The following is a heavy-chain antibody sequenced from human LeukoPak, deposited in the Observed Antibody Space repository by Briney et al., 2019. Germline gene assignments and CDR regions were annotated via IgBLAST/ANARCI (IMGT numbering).Heavy chain of an antibody. Sequence: GGSLRLSVAASGFTFSSYSRTGVGQAPGKGLEWVSSISSSSSYIYYADSVKGRFTISRDNAKNSLYLQMNSLRAEDTAVYYCARSYDFWSNVNWGQGTLVTVSS. CDR3: ARSYDFWSNVN. CDR2: ISSSSSYI. V-gene: IGHV3-21*01. CDR1: GFTFSSYS. D-gene: IGHD3-3*01. J-gene: IGHJ4*02.